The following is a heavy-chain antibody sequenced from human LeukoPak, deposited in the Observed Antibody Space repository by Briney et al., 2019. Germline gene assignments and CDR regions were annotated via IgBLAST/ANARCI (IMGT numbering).Heavy chain of an antibody. Sequence: GGSLRLSCAASGFTFSSYSMNWVRQAPGKGLEWVSYISSSSSTIYYADSVKGRFTISRDNAKNSLYLQMSSLRDEDTAVYYCARDRDCTGGVCYTGAFDIWGQGTMVTVSS. CDR2: ISSSSSTI. CDR3: ARDRDCTGGVCYTGAFDI. CDR1: GFTFSSYS. V-gene: IGHV3-48*02. J-gene: IGHJ3*02. D-gene: IGHD2-8*02.